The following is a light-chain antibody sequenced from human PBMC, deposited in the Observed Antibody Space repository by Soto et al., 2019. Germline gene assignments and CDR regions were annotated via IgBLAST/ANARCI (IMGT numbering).Light chain of an antibody. J-gene: IGKJ1*01. CDR2: AAS. Sequence: DIQMTQSPSSLSASVGDRVTITCRASQGIGNYLAWYQQKPGKVPKLLIYAASTLQSGVPSRFSGSGSGTDFTLTISSLQPEDVATYYCQKYNSAPRTFGQGTKA. CDR1: QGIGNY. V-gene: IGKV1-27*01. CDR3: QKYNSAPRT.